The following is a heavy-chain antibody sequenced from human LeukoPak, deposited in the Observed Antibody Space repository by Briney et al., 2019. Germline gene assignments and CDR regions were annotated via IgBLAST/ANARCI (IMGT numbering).Heavy chain of an antibody. V-gene: IGHV1-2*02. CDR2: INPNSGGT. Sequence: GASVKVSCKASGYTFTGYYMHWVRQAPGQGLEWMGWINPNSGGTNYAQKFQGRVTMTRDTSISTAYMELSRLRSDDTAVYYCASGRRIVVVPAAMWFDPWGQGTLVTVSS. CDR1: GYTFTGYY. D-gene: IGHD2-2*01. CDR3: ASGRRIVVVPAAMWFDP. J-gene: IGHJ5*02.